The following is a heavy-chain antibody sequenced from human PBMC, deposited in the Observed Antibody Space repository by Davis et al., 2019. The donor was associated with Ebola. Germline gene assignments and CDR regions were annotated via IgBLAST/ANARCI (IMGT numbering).Heavy chain of an antibody. CDR3: VRVSNTGWEFDF. J-gene: IGHJ4*02. V-gene: IGHV1-69*13. CDR1: GGTFSSYA. D-gene: IGHD6-19*01. Sequence: AASVKVSCKASGGTFSSYAISWVRQAPGQGLEWMGGIIPIFGTANYAQKFQGRVTITADESTSTAYMELRSLISDDTAVYYCVRVSNTGWEFDFWGQGTLVTVSS. CDR2: IIPIFGTA.